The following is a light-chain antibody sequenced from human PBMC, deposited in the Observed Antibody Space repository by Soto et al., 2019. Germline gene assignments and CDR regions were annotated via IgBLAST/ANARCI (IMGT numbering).Light chain of an antibody. CDR3: QQYHNWWT. V-gene: IGKV3-20*01. Sequence: EIVLTQSPGTLSLSPGERATLSCRASQSVSSTYLAWYQQKPGQAPRLLIYGASSRATGIPDRFGGSGSGTDFTLTISRLEPEDFAVYYCQQYHNWWTFGQGTKVDIK. J-gene: IGKJ1*01. CDR1: QSVSSTY. CDR2: GAS.